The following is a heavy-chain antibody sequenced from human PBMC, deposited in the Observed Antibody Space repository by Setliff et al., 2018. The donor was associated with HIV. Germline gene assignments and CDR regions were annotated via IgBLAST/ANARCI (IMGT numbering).Heavy chain of an antibody. CDR3: ARTTGAADL. D-gene: IGHD6-13*01. CDR2: INTHNGNT. J-gene: IGHJ5*02. CDR1: GYIFTTFG. V-gene: IGHV1-18*01. Sequence: ASVKVSCKASGYIFTTFGFSWVRQAPGQGLEWMGWINTHNGNTHYAQRFQGRVTMTRDTSTTTAYMELRSLRSDDTAVYYCARTTGAADLWGQGTKVTVSS.